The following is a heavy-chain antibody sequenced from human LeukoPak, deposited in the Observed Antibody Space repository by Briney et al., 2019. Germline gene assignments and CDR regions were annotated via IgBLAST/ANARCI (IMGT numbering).Heavy chain of an antibody. V-gene: IGHV4-59*01. Sequence: PSETLSLTCSVSGDSINSNYWSWMRQPPGKGREWIGYIYYGGSTNYNPSPKSRITMSLATSKNQFSLNLGAVTAPDTPGCPRGRLLADCHGGRWRAHFDYWGQGTLVSVSS. J-gene: IGHJ4*02. D-gene: IGHD2-15*01. CDR3: GRLLADCHGGRWRAHFDY. CDR2: IYYGGST. CDR1: GDSINSNY.